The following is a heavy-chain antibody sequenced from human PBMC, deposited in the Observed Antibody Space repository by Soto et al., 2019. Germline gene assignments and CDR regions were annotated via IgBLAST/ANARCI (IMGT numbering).Heavy chain of an antibody. CDR3: AQEDYYDRSGYGLIGY. J-gene: IGHJ4*02. CDR1: GFTFSSYA. D-gene: IGHD3-22*01. V-gene: IGHV3-23*01. CDR2: ISGSGGST. Sequence: PGGSLRLSCAASGFTFSSYAMSWVRQAPGKGLEWVSAISGSGGSTYYADSVKGRFTISRDNSKNTLYLQMNSLRAEDTAVYYCAQEDYYDRSGYGLIGYWGQGTLVTVSS.